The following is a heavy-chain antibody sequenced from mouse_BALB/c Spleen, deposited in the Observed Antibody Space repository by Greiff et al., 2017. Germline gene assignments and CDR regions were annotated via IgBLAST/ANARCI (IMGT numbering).Heavy chain of an antibody. CDR3: TRYYGSSSGFAY. V-gene: IGHV1S81*02. CDR1: GYTFTSYY. D-gene: IGHD1-1*01. Sequence: VQLQESGAELVKPGASVKLSCKASGYTFTSYYMYWVKQRPGQGLEWIGEINPSNGGTNFNEKFKSKATLTVDKSSSTAYMQLSSPTSEDSAVYYCTRYYGSSSGFAYWGQGTLVTVSA. CDR2: INPSNGGT. J-gene: IGHJ3*01.